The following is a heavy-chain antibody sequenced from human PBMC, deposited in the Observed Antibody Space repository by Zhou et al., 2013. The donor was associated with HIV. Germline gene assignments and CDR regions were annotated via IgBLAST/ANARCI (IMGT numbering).Heavy chain of an antibody. V-gene: IGHV1-46*01. CDR1: GYTFTSHY. D-gene: IGHD3-16*02. CDR2: IIPVRKTS. CDR3: ARGPYDYVWGNYRYTIDY. Sequence: QVQLVQSGAEVKKPGASVKVSCKASGYTFTSHYMHWVRQAPGQRPEWLGGIIPVRKTSNYAQAFQDKFSISKDESTTTIYMKLNNLTFDDTAVYYCARGPYDYVWGNYRYTIDYWGQGTLVAVSS. J-gene: IGHJ4*02.